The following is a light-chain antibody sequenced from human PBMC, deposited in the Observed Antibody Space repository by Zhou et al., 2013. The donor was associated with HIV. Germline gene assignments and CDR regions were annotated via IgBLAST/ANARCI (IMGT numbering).Light chain of an antibody. J-gene: IGKJ5*01. V-gene: IGKV3-20*01. CDR1: QSVSSY. CDR2: GSS. CDR3: QHYVTSPIT. Sequence: EIVLTQSPATLSLSPGERATLSCRASQSVSSYLAWYQQKPGQAPRLLIYGSSGRATGIPDRFSGSGSGTDFTLTISRLEPEDYAVYYCQHYVTSPITFGQGTRLEIK.